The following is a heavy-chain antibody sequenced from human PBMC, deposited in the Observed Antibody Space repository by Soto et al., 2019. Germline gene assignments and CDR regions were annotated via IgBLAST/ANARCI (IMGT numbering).Heavy chain of an antibody. J-gene: IGHJ5*01. CDR2: TYYRSWWQT. Sequence: PSPPLSLTCAISGDSVSSNDATWDWIRQSPSRGLEWLGRTYYRSWWQTDYAISVNSRISIYPDTSNNQVSLQLNSVSPDDTAVYYCARLIGNSWLDSWGQGTLVTVSS. CDR1: GDSVSSNDAT. CDR3: ARLIGNSWLDS. D-gene: IGHD3-16*01. V-gene: IGHV6-1*01.